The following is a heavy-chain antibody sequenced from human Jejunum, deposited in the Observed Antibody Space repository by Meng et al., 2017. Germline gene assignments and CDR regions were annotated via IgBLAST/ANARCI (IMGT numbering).Heavy chain of an antibody. J-gene: IGHJ5*02. Sequence: GLLNRRDTRSVTCGVHGGLLTGYYWGWFRQAPECGLEYMCDIHFTGTTTYMPSVRSRLTISLDRSNNQLSLNLQSVTDADTGTYYCVRRRGGACSFIDLWGPGTLVTVSS. D-gene: IGHD2-21*02. CDR1: GGLLTGYY. CDR3: VRRRGGACSFIDL. V-gene: IGHV4-34*01. CDR2: IHFTGTT.